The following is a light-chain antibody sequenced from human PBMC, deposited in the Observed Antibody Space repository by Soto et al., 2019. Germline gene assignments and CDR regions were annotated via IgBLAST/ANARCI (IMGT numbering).Light chain of an antibody. CDR1: SSDFGNYNL. V-gene: IGLV2-23*02. CDR3: CSFTSSNTHV. CDR2: EVN. J-gene: IGLJ1*01. Sequence: QSALTQPASVSGSPGQSITISCTGTSSDFGNYNLVSWYQQHPGKVPKLILFEVNKRPSGVSGRFSGSKSGKTASLTISGLQAEDEVDYYCCSFTSSNTHVFGTGTKLTVL.